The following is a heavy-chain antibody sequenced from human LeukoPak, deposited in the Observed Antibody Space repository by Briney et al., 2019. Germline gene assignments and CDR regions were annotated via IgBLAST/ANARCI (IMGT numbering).Heavy chain of an antibody. J-gene: IGHJ4*02. D-gene: IGHD5-18*01. Sequence: SETLSLNCAVDGGSFSGYYWSCIRQPPWNGLDWIGEINHSGGTNYTPSLKSRVTMSLDTSKNQFSLKLSSVTAADTAVYYCARGGYSYLGYYFDYWGQGTLVTVSS. CDR2: INHSGGT. V-gene: IGHV4-34*01. CDR1: GGSFSGYY. CDR3: ARGGYSYLGYYFDY.